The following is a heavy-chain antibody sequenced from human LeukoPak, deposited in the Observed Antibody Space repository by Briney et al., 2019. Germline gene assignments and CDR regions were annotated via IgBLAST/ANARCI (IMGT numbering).Heavy chain of an antibody. J-gene: IGHJ4*02. CDR2: IGSNGGST. CDR1: GFTFSSYA. D-gene: IGHD3-9*01. CDR3: VKAGRYFDWLLSYFDY. V-gene: IGHV3-64D*06. Sequence: GGSLRLSCSASGFTFSSYAMHWVRQAPGKGLEYVSAIGSNGGSTYYADSVKGRFTISRDNSKNTLYLQMSSLRAEDTAVYYCVKAGRYFDWLLSYFDYWGQGTLVTVSS.